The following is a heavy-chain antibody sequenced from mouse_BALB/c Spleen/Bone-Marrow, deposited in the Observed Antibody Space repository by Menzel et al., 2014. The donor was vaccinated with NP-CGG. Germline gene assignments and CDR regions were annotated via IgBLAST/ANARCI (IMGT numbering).Heavy chain of an antibody. CDR1: GFTFSSYA. J-gene: IGHJ4*01. CDR2: ISSGGSYS. Sequence: DVMLVESGEGLVKPGGSLKLFCAAFGFTFSSYAMSWVRQSPEKRLERVAEISSGGSYSYYPDTVTGRFTISRDNAKNTLYLEISSLRSEDTAMYYCAREGYDGQMDYWGQGTSVTVSS. V-gene: IGHV5-9-4*01. D-gene: IGHD2-2*01. CDR3: AREGYDGQMDY.